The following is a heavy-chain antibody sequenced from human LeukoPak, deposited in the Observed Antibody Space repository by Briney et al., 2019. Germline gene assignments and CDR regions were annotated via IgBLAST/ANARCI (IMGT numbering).Heavy chain of an antibody. CDR3: ATDRPGMTTVVGYYYYGMDV. Sequence: ALVKVSCKVSGYTLTELSMHWVRQAPGKGLEWMGGFDPEDGETIYAQKFQGRVTMTEDTSTDTAYMELSSLRSEDTAVYYCATDRPGMTTVVGYYYYGMDVWGQGTTVTVSS. V-gene: IGHV1-24*01. D-gene: IGHD4-23*01. J-gene: IGHJ6*02. CDR2: FDPEDGET. CDR1: GYTLTELS.